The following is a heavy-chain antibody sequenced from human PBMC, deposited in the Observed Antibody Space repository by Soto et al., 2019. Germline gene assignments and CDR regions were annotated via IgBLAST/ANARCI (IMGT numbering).Heavy chain of an antibody. CDR1: GFTFSSYG. CDR3: AKEPHYCSGGSCYSDY. CDR2: ISYDGSNK. Sequence: GGSLRLSCAASGFTFSSYGMHWVRQAPGKGLEWVAVISYDGSNKYYADSVKGRFTISRDNSKNTLYLQMNSLRAEDTAVYYCAKEPHYCSGGSCYSDYWGQGTLVTVSS. J-gene: IGHJ4*02. D-gene: IGHD2-15*01. V-gene: IGHV3-30*18.